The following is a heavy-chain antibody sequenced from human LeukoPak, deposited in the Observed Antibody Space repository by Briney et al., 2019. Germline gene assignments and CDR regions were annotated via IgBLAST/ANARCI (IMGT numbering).Heavy chain of an antibody. CDR2: IYYSGST. V-gene: IGHV4-31*03. D-gene: IGHD4-17*01. CDR3: ARAGDSYTHFDY. J-gene: IGHJ4*02. Sequence: SQTLSLTCTVSGGSISSGGYYWSWIRQHPGKGLEWIGYIYYSGSTYYNLSLKSRVTISVDTSKNQFSLKPSSVTAADTAVYYCARAGDSYTHFDYWGQGTLVTVSS. CDR1: GGSISSGGYY.